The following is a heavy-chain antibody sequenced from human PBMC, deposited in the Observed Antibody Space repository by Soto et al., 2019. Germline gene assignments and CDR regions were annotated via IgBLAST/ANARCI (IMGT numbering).Heavy chain of an antibody. Sequence: SETLSLTCTVSGGSISSYYWSWIRQAPGKGLEWIGFIYHSGNTNYNPSLKSRFTMSIDTSKSQFSLKLNFVTAADTAVYYCARDQGIASSGPFDYWGPGTLVTVSS. J-gene: IGHJ4*02. CDR2: IYHSGNT. V-gene: IGHV4-59*01. D-gene: IGHD6-13*01. CDR1: GGSISSYY. CDR3: ARDQGIASSGPFDY.